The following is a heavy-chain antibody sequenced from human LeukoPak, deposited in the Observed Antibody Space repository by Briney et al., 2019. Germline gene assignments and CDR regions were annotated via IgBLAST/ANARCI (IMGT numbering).Heavy chain of an antibody. CDR2: ISGSGGST. V-gene: IGHV3-23*01. D-gene: IGHD1-26*01. J-gene: IGHJ4*02. CDR1: GFTFSTYG. CDR3: AKDSGSYSSDFDY. Sequence: PGGSLRLSCAASGFTFSTYGMSWVRQAPGKGLEWVSAISGSGGSTYYADSVKGRFTISRDNSKNTLYLQMNSLRAEDTAVYYCAKDSGSYSSDFDYWGQGTLVTVSS.